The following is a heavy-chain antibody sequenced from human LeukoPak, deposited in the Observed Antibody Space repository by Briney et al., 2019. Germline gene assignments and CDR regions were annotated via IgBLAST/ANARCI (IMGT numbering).Heavy chain of an antibody. Sequence: GGSLRLSSAASGFTFSSYWMSWVRQAPGKGLEWVANIKQDGSEKHYVDSVKGRFTISRDNAKNSLYLQMNSLRAEDTAVYHCARVYCSSTSCYRYYYGMDVWGQGTTVTVSS. CDR2: IKQDGSEK. D-gene: IGHD2-2*02. CDR1: GFTFSSYW. J-gene: IGHJ6*02. CDR3: ARVYCSSTSCYRYYYGMDV. V-gene: IGHV3-7*01.